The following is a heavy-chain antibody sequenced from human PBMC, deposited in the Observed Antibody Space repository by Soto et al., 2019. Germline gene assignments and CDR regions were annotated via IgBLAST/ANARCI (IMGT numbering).Heavy chain of an antibody. CDR1: GGSISTSSYY. Sequence: QLRLQESGPGLVKPSETLSLTCSVSGGSISTSSYYWGWIRQPPGKGLEWIGSIYYPGNTYYNPPLKSRGTISVDTSKSRFSLKLTSVTAADTAVYYCARHRSTAVTPFDYWGQGTLVTVSS. CDR2: IYYPGNT. CDR3: ARHRSTAVTPFDY. D-gene: IGHD4-4*01. V-gene: IGHV4-39*01. J-gene: IGHJ4*02.